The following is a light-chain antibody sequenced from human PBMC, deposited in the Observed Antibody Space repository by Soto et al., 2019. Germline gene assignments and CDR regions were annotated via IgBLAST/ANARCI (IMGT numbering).Light chain of an antibody. CDR3: QQYDYWPRT. Sequence: EIVMTQSPATLSVSPGESATLSCRASQSISSSNLAWYQQKPGQATRLLIYGASNRDTAIPARVSGSGSGTEFTLTISSLQSEDFAVYYCQQYDYWPRTFGQGTKVDIK. CDR2: GAS. V-gene: IGKV3-15*01. J-gene: IGKJ1*01. CDR1: QSISSSN.